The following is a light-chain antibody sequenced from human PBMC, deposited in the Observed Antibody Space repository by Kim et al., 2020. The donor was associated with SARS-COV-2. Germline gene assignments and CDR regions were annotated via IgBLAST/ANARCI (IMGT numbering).Light chain of an antibody. CDR2: DNN. Sequence: GQKVTISSSGSSSNIGNNYLSWYQQLPRTAPKLLIYDNNKRPSGIPDRFSGSKSGTSATLDITGLQTGDEADYYCGTFDTSLIAVVFGGGTQLTVL. CDR3: GTFDTSLIAVV. V-gene: IGLV1-51*01. J-gene: IGLJ2*01. CDR1: SSNIGNNY.